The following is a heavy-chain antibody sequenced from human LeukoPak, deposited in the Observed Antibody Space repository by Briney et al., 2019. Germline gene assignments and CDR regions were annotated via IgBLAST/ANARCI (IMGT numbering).Heavy chain of an antibody. V-gene: IGHV3-23*01. D-gene: IGHD5-18*01. Sequence: GGSLRLSCAASGFTFSSYAMSWVRQAPGKGLGWVSAISGSGGSTHYADSVKGRFTISRDNSKNTLYLQMNSLRAEDTAVYYCAKRGGYSYGPLGYWGQGTLVTVSS. J-gene: IGHJ4*02. CDR1: GFTFSSYA. CDR2: ISGSGGST. CDR3: AKRGGYSYGPLGY.